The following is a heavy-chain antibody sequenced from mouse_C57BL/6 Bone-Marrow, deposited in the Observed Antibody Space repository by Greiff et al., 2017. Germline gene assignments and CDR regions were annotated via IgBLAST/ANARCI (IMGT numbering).Heavy chain of an antibody. V-gene: IGHV1-55*01. CDR2: IYPTGGRT. D-gene: IGHD4-1*01. J-gene: IGHJ2*01. CDR3: ARSGPLGRSFDY. Sequence: VQLQQSGAELVKPGASVKMSCKASGYTFPSYWITWVKQRPGQGLEWIGDIYPTGGRTNYNEKCKSKAILTVDTSSNTAYMQLSSLTSEDSAVFYCARSGPLGRSFDYWGQGTTLTVSS. CDR1: GYTFPSYW.